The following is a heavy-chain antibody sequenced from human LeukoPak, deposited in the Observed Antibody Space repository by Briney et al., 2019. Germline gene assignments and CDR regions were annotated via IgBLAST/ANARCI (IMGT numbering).Heavy chain of an antibody. D-gene: IGHD4-17*01. CDR2: IYYSGST. Sequence: SETLSLTCTVSGGSISSYYWSWIRQPPGKGLEWIGYIYYSGSTNYNPSLKSRVTISVDTSKNQFSLKLSSVTAADTAVYYCAREGAGYGDVDYWGQGTLVTVSS. CDR1: GGSISSYY. J-gene: IGHJ4*02. V-gene: IGHV4-59*12. CDR3: AREGAGYGDVDY.